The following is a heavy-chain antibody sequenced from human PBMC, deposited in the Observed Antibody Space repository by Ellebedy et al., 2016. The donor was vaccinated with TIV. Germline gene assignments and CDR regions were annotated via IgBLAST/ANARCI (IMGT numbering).Heavy chain of an antibody. CDR3: AKVENPPYYYDSSGPRRYYFDY. Sequence: GESLKISXAASGFTLSSYAMSWVRQAPGKGLEWVSAISGSGGSTYYADSVKGRFTISRDNSKNTLYLQMNSLRAEDTAVYYCAKVENPPYYYDSSGPRRYYFDYWGQGTLVTVSS. V-gene: IGHV3-23*01. D-gene: IGHD3-22*01. CDR1: GFTLSSYA. J-gene: IGHJ4*02. CDR2: ISGSGGST.